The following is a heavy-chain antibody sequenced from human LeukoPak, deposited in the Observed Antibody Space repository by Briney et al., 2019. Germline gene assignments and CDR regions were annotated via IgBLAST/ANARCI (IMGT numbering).Heavy chain of an antibody. J-gene: IGHJ3*02. V-gene: IGHV1-2*02. CDR2: INPNSGGT. Sequence: ASVKVSCKASGYTFTGYYMHWVRQAPGQGLEWMGWINPNSGGTNYAQKFQGRVTMTRDTSINTAYMELRRLTSDDTAVYYCARGTTHLWFGEGGNALDIWGQGTMVTVSS. CDR3: ARGTTHLWFGEGGNALDI. D-gene: IGHD3-10*01. CDR1: GYTFTGYY.